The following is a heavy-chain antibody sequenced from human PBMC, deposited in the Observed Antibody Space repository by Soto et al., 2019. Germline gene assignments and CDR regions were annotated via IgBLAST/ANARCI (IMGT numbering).Heavy chain of an antibody. D-gene: IGHD4-17*01. CDR3: VKKSIGTVTNPVYWSFDL. J-gene: IGHJ2*01. Sequence: EVQLLESGGGLIQPGGSLRLSCTASGFTFINYAMNWVRQAPGKGLEWVSGTSGGGDVAFYADSVKGRFAISRDNSKNTLYLQMNRLRAEDTALYYCVKKSIGTVTNPVYWSFDLWGRGTLVTVSS. CDR2: TSGGGDVA. CDR1: GFTFINYA. V-gene: IGHV3-23*01.